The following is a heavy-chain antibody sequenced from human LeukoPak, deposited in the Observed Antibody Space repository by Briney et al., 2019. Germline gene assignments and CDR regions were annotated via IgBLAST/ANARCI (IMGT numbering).Heavy chain of an antibody. CDR1: GGSISSSSYE. J-gene: IGHJ4*02. CDR2: IYYSGST. CDR3: ARPAGTGRFLLVFDY. D-gene: IGHD6-13*01. Sequence: SETLSLTCTVYGGSISSSSYEWGWIRQPPGKGLEWIGSIYYSGSTYYNPSLKRRRTISPDPSKNQFSLKLSSVTAADTAVYYCARPAGTGRFLLVFDYWGQGPLVTVSS. V-gene: IGHV4-39*01.